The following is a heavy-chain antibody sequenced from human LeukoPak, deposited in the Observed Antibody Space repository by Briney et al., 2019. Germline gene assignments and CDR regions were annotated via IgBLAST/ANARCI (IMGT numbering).Heavy chain of an antibody. D-gene: IGHD3-16*02. J-gene: IGHJ4*02. CDR2: IYYSGST. CDR1: GGSISNYY. CDR3: AREGLYDYVWGSYRALGY. V-gene: IGHV4-59*12. Sequence: SETLSLTCTVSGGSISNYYWSWIRQPPGKGLEWIGYIYYSGSTNYNPSLKSRVTISVDTSKNQFSLKLSSVTAADTAVYYCAREGLYDYVWGSYRALGYWGQGTLVTVSS.